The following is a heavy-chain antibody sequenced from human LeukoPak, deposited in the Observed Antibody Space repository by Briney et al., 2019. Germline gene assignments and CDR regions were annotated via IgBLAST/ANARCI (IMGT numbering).Heavy chain of an antibody. D-gene: IGHD6-13*01. CDR2: ISESGVST. Sequence: PGGSLRLSCAASGFTFSSYAMSWVRQARGKGLEWVSAISESGVSTYYADSVKGRFTVSRDNSDNTLYLQMNSLRAEVTAVYYCAKGIRRYPEPSSWSCFDYWGQGTLVTVSS. CDR1: GFTFSSYA. J-gene: IGHJ4*02. V-gene: IGHV3-23*01. CDR3: AKGIRRYPEPSSWSCFDY.